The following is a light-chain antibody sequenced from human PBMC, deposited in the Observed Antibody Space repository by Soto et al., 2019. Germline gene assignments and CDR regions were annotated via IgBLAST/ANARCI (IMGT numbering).Light chain of an antibody. J-gene: IGKJ1*01. Sequence: EIVLTQSPGTLSLSPGERATLSCRASQSVTSACLAWYQPKPGQAPRLFIYGASSRAIGIPDRFSGSGSGTDFTLTITRLEPEDFAVYYCQQYGSSPRTFGQGTKVEIK. V-gene: IGKV3-20*01. CDR2: GAS. CDR3: QQYGSSPRT. CDR1: QSVTSAC.